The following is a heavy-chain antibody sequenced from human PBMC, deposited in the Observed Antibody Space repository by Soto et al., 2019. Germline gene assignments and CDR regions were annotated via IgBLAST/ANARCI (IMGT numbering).Heavy chain of an antibody. CDR3: ARDGYYDFWSGYSYYFDL. D-gene: IGHD3-3*01. V-gene: IGHV3-30-3*01. CDR1: GFTFSSYA. J-gene: IGHJ4*02. Sequence: QVQLVESGGGVVQPGRSLRLSCAASGFTFSSYAMHWVRQAPGKGLEWVAVISYDGSNKYYADSVKGRFTISRDNSKNTLYLQRNSLRAEDTAVYYCARDGYYDFWSGYSYYFDLWGQGTLVTVSS. CDR2: ISYDGSNK.